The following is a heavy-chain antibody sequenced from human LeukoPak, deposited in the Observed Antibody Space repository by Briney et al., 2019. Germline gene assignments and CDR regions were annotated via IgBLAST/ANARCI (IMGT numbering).Heavy chain of an antibody. CDR1: GFTFSSYG. D-gene: IGHD3-22*01. Sequence: GGSLRLSCAASGFTFSSYGMHWVRQAPGKGLEWVAVISYDGSNKYYADSVKGRFTISRDNSKNTLYLQMNSLRAEDTAVYYCARGALGRGYYYDSSGYYICWGQGTLVTVSS. CDR3: ARGALGRGYYYDSSGYYIC. CDR2: ISYDGSNK. J-gene: IGHJ4*02. V-gene: IGHV3-30*03.